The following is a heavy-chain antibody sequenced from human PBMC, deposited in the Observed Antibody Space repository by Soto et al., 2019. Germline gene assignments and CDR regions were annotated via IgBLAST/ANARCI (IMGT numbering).Heavy chain of an antibody. CDR2: INHSGST. D-gene: IGHD6-6*01. CDR3: ARVVTAARPSYFDY. CDR1: GGSFSGYY. J-gene: IGHJ4*02. Sequence: QVQLQQWGAGLLKPSETLSLTCAVYGGSFSGYYWSWIRQPPGKGLEWIGEINHSGSTNYNPSLKSRVTISVDTSKNQFSLKLSSVTAADTAVYYCARVVTAARPSYFDYWGQGTLVTVSS. V-gene: IGHV4-34*01.